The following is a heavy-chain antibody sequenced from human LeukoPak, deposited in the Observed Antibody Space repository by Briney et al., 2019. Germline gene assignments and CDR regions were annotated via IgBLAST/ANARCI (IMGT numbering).Heavy chain of an antibody. CDR1: GFTFSTYG. J-gene: IGHJ4*02. D-gene: IGHD5-24*01. CDR3: VKDGGVEGGYNLGIHY. V-gene: IGHV3-30*18. CDR2: ISHDGSDK. Sequence: GRSLRLSCAASGFTFSTYGMHWVRQAPGKGLEWVALISHDGSDKYYADSVKGRFTISRDNSKNTLYMQMNSLRVENTALYYCVKDGGVEGGYNLGIHYWGQGTLVTVSS.